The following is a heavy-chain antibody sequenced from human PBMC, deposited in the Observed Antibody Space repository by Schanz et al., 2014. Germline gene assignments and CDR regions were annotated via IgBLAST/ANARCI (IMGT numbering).Heavy chain of an antibody. CDR1: GGTFSTYP. V-gene: IGHV1-69*09. CDR2: IIPIHGIV. D-gene: IGHD4-17*01. J-gene: IGHJ5*02. CDR3: ATLDYADSVS. Sequence: QVQLVQSGAEMKKPGASVKVSCKASGGTFSTYPINWLRQAPGQGLEWMGRIIPIHGIVNYAQRFQDRVRITADKSTSTAYMELSSLRSDDTAVYYCATLDYADSVSWGQGTLVTVSS.